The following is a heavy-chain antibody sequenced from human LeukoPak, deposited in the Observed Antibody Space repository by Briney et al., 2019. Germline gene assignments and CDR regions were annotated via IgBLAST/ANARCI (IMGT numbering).Heavy chain of an antibody. CDR1: GFTFSSYW. CDR2: IKQDGSEK. D-gene: IGHD3-22*01. CDR3: ASPYDSSGYRNFQH. Sequence: GGSLRLSCAASGFTFSSYWMSWVRQAPGKGLEWVANIKQDGSEKYYVDSVKGRFTISRDNAKNSLYLQMNSLRAEDTAVYYCASPYDSSGYRNFQHWGQGTLVTVSS. J-gene: IGHJ1*01. V-gene: IGHV3-7*01.